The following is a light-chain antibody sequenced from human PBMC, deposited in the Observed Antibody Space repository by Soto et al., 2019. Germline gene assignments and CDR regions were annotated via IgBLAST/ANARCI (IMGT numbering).Light chain of an antibody. CDR1: QGISSY. J-gene: IGKJ5*01. Sequence: DIQLTQSPSFLSASVEVRVTITCRASQGISSYLAWYQQKPGKAPKLLIYAASTLQSGVPSRFSGSGSGTEFTLTISSLQPEDFATYYCQQHNNYPITFGQGTRLEIK. V-gene: IGKV1-9*01. CDR2: AAS. CDR3: QQHNNYPIT.